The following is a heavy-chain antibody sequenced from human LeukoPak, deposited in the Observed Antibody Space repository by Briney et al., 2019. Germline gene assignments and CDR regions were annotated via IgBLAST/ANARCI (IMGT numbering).Heavy chain of an antibody. Sequence: GESLKISGQGSGSSFTRYWIGWVRQMPGKGLEWLGIIYPGDSNPQYTPSFQDQVTISADNSITTAYLQWSRLKASDTAMYYCATYSYTGGYYAFDIWGQGTMVTVSS. J-gene: IGHJ3*02. D-gene: IGHD3-22*01. CDR2: IYPGDSNP. CDR3: ATYSYTGGYYAFDI. CDR1: GSSFTRYW. V-gene: IGHV5-51*01.